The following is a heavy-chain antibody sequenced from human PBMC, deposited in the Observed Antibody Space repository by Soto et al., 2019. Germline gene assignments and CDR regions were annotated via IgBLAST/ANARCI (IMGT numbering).Heavy chain of an antibody. D-gene: IGHD6-13*01. J-gene: IGHJ4*02. CDR3: AKDRQQLVLVY. CDR2: ISYDGSNK. Sequence: GGSLRLSCAASGFTFSSYGMHWVRQAPGKGLEWVAVISYDGSNKYYADSVKGRFTISRDNSKNTLYLQMNSLRAEDTAVYYCAKDRQQLVLVYWGQGTLVTVSS. V-gene: IGHV3-30*18. CDR1: GFTFSSYG.